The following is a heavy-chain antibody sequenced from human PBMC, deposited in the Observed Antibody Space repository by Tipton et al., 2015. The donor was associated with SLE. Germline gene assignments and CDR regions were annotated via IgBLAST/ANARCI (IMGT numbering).Heavy chain of an antibody. CDR2: IYYSGGT. J-gene: IGHJ5*02. V-gene: IGHV4-59*08. Sequence: TLSLTCTVSGGSISSYHWSWIRQSPGKGLEWIGYIYYSGGTNYNPTLKSRVTISIDASREQFSLKLTSVTAADTAIYYCARLLGTTLTTGDWFDPWGQGILVTVST. CDR1: GGSISSYH. CDR3: ARLLGTTLTTGDWFDP. D-gene: IGHD3-9*01.